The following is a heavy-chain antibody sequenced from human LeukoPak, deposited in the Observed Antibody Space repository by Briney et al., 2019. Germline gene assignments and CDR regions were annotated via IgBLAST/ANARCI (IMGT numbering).Heavy chain of an antibody. D-gene: IGHD6-19*01. CDR3: ATVAVAGDLDY. CDR1: GYTFTSYG. CDR2: ISAYNGNT. V-gene: IGHV1-18*01. Sequence: GASVKLSCKASGYTFTSYGISWVRQAPGQGLEWMGWISAYNGNTNYAQKLQRRVTMTTDTSTSTAYMELRSLRSDDTAVYYCATVAVAGDLDYWGQGTLVTVSS. J-gene: IGHJ4*02.